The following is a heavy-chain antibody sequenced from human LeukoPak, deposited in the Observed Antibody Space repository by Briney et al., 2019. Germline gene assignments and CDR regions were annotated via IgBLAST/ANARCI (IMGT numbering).Heavy chain of an antibody. D-gene: IGHD2-2*01. CDR2: INPNSGGT. V-gene: IGHV1-2*02. CDR1: GYTFTGYY. J-gene: IGHJ5*02. CDR3: ARDQDPAGMEIWFDP. Sequence: ASVKVSFKASGYTFTGYYMHWVRQAPGQGLEWMGWINPNSGGTNYAQKFQGRVTMTRDTSISTAYMELSRLRSDDTAVYYCARDQDPAGMEIWFDPWGQGTLVTVSS.